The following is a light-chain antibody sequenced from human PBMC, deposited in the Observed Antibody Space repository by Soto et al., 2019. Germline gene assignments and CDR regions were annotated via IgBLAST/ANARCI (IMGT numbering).Light chain of an antibody. J-gene: IGKJ5*01. Sequence: EIVLTQSPATLSLSPGERATLSCRASQSISSYLAWYQQKPGQAPRLLIYDASNRATGIPARFSGSGSGIDFTLTISGLEPEDFAVYYCQQRTTWPLTFGQGTRLEIK. V-gene: IGKV3-11*01. CDR3: QQRTTWPLT. CDR2: DAS. CDR1: QSISSY.